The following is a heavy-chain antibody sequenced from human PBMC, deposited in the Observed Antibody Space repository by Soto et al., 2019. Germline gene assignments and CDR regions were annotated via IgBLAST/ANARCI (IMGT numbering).Heavy chain of an antibody. V-gene: IGHV3-74*01. J-gene: IGHJ5*02. CDR2: IYRGETY. Sequence: PWWSPTLSCAPSGLTFSNYLMHWVRQAPGKGLVWVSRIYRGETYYADSVKGRFTVSRDNAKNTLYLQMNSLGAEDKAIYYCLRGNTGYGNFDPWGPGTLVTVSS. CDR1: GLTFSNYL. CDR3: LRGNTGYGNFDP. D-gene: IGHD5-12*01.